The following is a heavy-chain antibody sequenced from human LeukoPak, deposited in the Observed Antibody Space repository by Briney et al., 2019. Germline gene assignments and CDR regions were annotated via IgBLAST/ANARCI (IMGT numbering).Heavy chain of an antibody. V-gene: IGHV4-30-4*08. CDR3: ARLSRIVATTTLDY. D-gene: IGHD5-12*01. CDR2: IYYSGST. Sequence: SQTLSLTCTVSGGSISSGDYYWSWIRQPPGKGLEWIGYIYYSGSTYYNPSLKSRVTISVDTSKNQFSLKLSSVTAADTAVYYCARLSRIVATTTLDYWGQGTLVTVSS. CDR1: GGSISSGDYY. J-gene: IGHJ4*02.